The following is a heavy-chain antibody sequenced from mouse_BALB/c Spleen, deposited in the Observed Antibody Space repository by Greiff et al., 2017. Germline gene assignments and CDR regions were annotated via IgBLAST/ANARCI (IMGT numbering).Heavy chain of an antibody. J-gene: IGHJ4*01. CDR2: ILPGSGST. Sequence: QVQLQQSGAELMKPGASVKISCKATGYTFSSYWIEWVKQRPGHGLEWIGEILPGSGSTNYNEKFKGKATFTADTSSNTAYMQLSSLTSEDSAVYYCAKIPYYGSSSYAMDYWGQGTSVTVSS. CDR3: AKIPYYGSSSYAMDY. CDR1: GYTFSSYW. V-gene: IGHV1-9*01. D-gene: IGHD1-1*01.